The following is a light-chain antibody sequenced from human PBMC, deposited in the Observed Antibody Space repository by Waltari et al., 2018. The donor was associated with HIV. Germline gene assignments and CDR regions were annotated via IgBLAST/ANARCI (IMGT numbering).Light chain of an antibody. Sequence: SYELTQPPSVSVSPGQTASITSSGDKLGDKYACWYQQKPGQSPVLVIYQDSKRPSGIPERFSGSNSGNTATVTISGTQTLDEADYYCQAWDSSTVVFGGGTKLTVL. CDR2: QDS. J-gene: IGLJ2*01. V-gene: IGLV3-1*01. CDR1: KLGDKY. CDR3: QAWDSSTVV.